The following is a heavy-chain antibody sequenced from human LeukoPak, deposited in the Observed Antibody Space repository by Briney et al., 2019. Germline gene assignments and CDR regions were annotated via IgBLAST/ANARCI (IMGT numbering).Heavy chain of an antibody. CDR2: IYHSGST. Sequence: SQTLSLTCAVSGGSISSGGYSWSWIRQPPGKGLEWIGYIYHSGSTYYNPSLKSRVTISVDRSKNQFSLKLSSVTAADTAVYYCARAGYCSGGSCYSGEDYWGQGTLATVSS. V-gene: IGHV4-30-2*01. D-gene: IGHD2-15*01. CDR3: ARAGYCSGGSCYSGEDY. CDR1: GGSISSGGYS. J-gene: IGHJ4*02.